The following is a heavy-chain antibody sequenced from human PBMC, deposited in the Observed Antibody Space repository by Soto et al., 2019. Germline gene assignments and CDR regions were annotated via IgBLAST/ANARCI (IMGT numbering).Heavy chain of an antibody. Sequence: QVQLVQSGAEVKKPGASVKVSCKASGYTFTSYSYGITWVRQAPGQGLEWMGWINTHNGKIYYAQKLQGRVTMTTDTSTSTAYMEVRSLRSDDTAVYYCARGITFGGVLNGMDVWGQGTTVTVSS. D-gene: IGHD3-16*01. V-gene: IGHV1-18*01. CDR2: INTHNGKI. CDR3: ARGITFGGVLNGMDV. CDR1: GYTFTSYS. J-gene: IGHJ6*02.